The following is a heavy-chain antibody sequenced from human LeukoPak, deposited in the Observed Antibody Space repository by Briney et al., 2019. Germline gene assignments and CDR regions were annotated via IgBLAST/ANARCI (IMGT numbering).Heavy chain of an antibody. Sequence: SETLSLTCAVYGGSFSGYYWSWIRQPPGKGLEWIGEINHSGSTNDNPSLKSRVTISVDTSKNQFSLKLSSVTAADTAVYYCARGQNSYYGRSTHYYFDYWGQGTLVTVSS. CDR1: GGSFSGYY. CDR2: INHSGST. D-gene: IGHD3-10*01. V-gene: IGHV4-34*01. CDR3: ARGQNSYYGRSTHYYFDY. J-gene: IGHJ4*02.